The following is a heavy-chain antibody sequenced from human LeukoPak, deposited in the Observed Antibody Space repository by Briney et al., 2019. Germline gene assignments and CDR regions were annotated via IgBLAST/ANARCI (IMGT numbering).Heavy chain of an antibody. CDR3: AKRGVVIRVILVGFHKEAYYFDS. J-gene: IGHJ4*02. CDR2: ISSRGDST. Sequence: PGGSLILSCAASGFTFSNYAMSWVRQVPGRGLEWVSTISSRGDSTYDADSVKGRFTISRDNPKNTLYLQMNSLRAEDTAVYFCAKRGVVIRVILVGFHKEAYYFDSWGQGALVTVSS. CDR1: GFTFSNYA. V-gene: IGHV3-23*01. D-gene: IGHD3-22*01.